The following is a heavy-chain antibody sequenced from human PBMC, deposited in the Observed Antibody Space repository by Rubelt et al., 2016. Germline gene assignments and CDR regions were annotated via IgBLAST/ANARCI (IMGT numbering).Heavy chain of an antibody. D-gene: IGHD4/OR15-4a*01. CDR1: GGSFSGYY. CDR2: INHSGST. CDR3: ARIQAVLGGYYFDY. Sequence: QVQLQQWGAGLLKPSETLSLTCAVYGGSFSGYYWSWIRQPPGKGLEWIGEINHSGSTNYNPSLKRRVTISVETAKNRFFLKRGSVTAADTAWDYCARIQAVLGGYYFDYWGQGTLVTVSS. V-gene: IGHV4-34*01. J-gene: IGHJ4*02.